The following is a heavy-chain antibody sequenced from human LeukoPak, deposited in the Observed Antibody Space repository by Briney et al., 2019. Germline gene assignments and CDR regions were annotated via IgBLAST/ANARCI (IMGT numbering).Heavy chain of an antibody. CDR1: GYTFTGYY. CDR3: ARDGTATMIVVDDAFDI. J-gene: IGHJ3*02. Sequence: GASVKISCKASGYTFTGYYMHWVRQAPGQGLEWMGWINPNSGGTNYAQKFQGRVTMTRDTSISTAYMELSRLRSDDTAVYYCARDGTATMIVVDDAFDIWGQGTMVTVSS. D-gene: IGHD3-22*01. CDR2: INPNSGGT. V-gene: IGHV1-2*02.